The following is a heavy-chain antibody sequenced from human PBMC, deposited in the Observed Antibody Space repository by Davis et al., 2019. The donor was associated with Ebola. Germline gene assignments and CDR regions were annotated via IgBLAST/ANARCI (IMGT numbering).Heavy chain of an antibody. V-gene: IGHV3-21*04. CDR1: GFTFSSYS. CDR3: AKGIVVVVAANYYGMDV. D-gene: IGHD2-15*01. CDR2: ISSSSSYI. Sequence: GESLKISCAASGFTFSSYSMNWVRQAPGKGLEWVSSISSSSSYIYYADSVKGRFTISRDNAKKSLYLQMNSLRAEDTAVYYCAKGIVVVVAANYYGMDVWGQGTTVTVSS. J-gene: IGHJ6*02.